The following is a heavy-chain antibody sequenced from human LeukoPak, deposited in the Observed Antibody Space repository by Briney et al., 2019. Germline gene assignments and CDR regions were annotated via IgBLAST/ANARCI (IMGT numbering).Heavy chain of an antibody. CDR2: VSHDGSTK. V-gene: IGHV3-30-3*01. D-gene: IGHD5-24*01. CDR3: ARDGGRWQPGVY. CDR1: GFTFSIYA. J-gene: IGHJ4*02. Sequence: GGSLRPSCAASGFTFSIYAVHWVRQAPGKGLQWVAVVSHDGSTKYYADSVKGRFTISKDDSKNTLSLQMNSLRTDDTAVYYCARDGGRWQPGVYWGQGTPVTVSS.